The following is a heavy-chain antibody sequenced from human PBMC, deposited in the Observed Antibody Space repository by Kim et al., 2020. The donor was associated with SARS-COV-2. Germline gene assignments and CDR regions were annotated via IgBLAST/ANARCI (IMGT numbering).Heavy chain of an antibody. J-gene: IGHJ3*02. CDR3: AKDGGGGTVGDAFDI. CDR2: ISWNSGSI. CDR1: GFTFDDYA. D-gene: IGHD4-17*01. V-gene: IGHV3-9*01. Sequence: GGSLRLSCAASGFTFDDYAMHWVRQAPGKGLEWVSGISWNSGSIGYADSVKGRFTISRDNAKNSLYLQMNSLRAEDTALYYCAKDGGGGTVGDAFDIWG.